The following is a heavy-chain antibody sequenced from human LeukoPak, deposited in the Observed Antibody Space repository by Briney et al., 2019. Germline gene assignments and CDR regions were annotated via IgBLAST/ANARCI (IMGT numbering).Heavy chain of an antibody. J-gene: IGHJ4*02. V-gene: IGHV3-23*01. Sequence: GGTLRLSCAASGFTFSSFAMSWVRQAPGKGLEWVSAISGSGGSTYYADSVKGRFTISRDNSKNTLYLQMNSLRAEDTAVYYCARGPSGYHNTGGQGTLVTVSS. CDR1: GFTFSSFA. CDR2: ISGSGGST. D-gene: IGHD5-12*01. CDR3: ARGPSGYHNT.